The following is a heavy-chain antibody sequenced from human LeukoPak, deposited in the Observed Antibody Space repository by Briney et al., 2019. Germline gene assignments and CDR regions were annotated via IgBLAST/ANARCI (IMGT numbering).Heavy chain of an antibody. V-gene: IGHV4-34*01. CDR1: GGSFSGYY. J-gene: IGHJ4*02. CDR2: IHHSGTT. D-gene: IGHD2-15*01. CDR3: ARGSQSLGYCSGGSCRAKIFDY. Sequence: PSETLSLTCAVYGGSFSGYYWSWIRQPPGKRLEWIGEIHHSGTTNYNPSLTSRVTISVDTSKNQFSLKLSSVTAADTAVYYCARGSQSLGYCSGGSCRAKIFDYWGQGTLVTVSS.